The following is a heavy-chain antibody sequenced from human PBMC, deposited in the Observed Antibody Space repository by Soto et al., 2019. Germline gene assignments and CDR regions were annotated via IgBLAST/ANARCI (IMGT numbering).Heavy chain of an antibody. CDR3: ARASRGAAGTLGWFDP. D-gene: IGHD6-13*01. CDR2: IYYSGST. V-gene: IGHV4-31*03. CDR1: GGSISSGGYY. Sequence: QVQLQESGPGLVKPSQTLSLTCTVSGGSISSGGYYWSWLRQHPGKGLEWLGYIYYSGSTYYNTSLKSRVTISVDTSKNQFALKLSSVTAADTAVYYCARASRGAAGTLGWFDPWGQGTLVTVSS. J-gene: IGHJ5*02.